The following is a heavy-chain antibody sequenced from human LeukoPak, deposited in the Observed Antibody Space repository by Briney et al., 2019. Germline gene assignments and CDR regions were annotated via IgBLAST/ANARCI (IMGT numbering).Heavy chain of an antibody. CDR1: GGSFSGYY. D-gene: IGHD3-10*01. CDR2: INHSGST. CDR3: ARAFLIRGYFQH. V-gene: IGHV4-34*01. J-gene: IGHJ1*01. Sequence: SETLSLTCAVYGGSFSGYYWSWIRQPPGKGLEWIGEINHSGSTNYNPSLESRVTISVDTSKNQFSLKLSSVTAADTAVYYCARAFLIRGYFQHWGQGTLVTVSS.